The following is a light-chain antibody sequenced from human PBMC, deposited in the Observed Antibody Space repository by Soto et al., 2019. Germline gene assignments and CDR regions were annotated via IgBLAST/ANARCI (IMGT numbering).Light chain of an antibody. CDR2: EVT. CDR3: SSFTSRTTLI. J-gene: IGLJ2*01. Sequence: QSALTQPASVSGSPGQSITISCTGTSSDVGGYNYVSWYQQHPGKAPKLMIYEVTNRPSGVSNRFSGSKSGNTASLTISGLQAEDEADYYCSSFTSRTTLIFGGVTKLTVL. CDR1: SSDVGGYNY. V-gene: IGLV2-14*01.